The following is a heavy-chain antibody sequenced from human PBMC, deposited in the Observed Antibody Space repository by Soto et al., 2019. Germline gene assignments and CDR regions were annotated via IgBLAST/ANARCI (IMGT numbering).Heavy chain of an antibody. J-gene: IGHJ4*02. V-gene: IGHV4-39*01. CDR3: ARHTPAISISDH. CDR2: IYYSGST. Sequence: SESLSLTCTVSGGSISSSSYYWGWIRQPPGKGLEWIGSIYYSGSTYYNPSLKSRVPISVDTSKNQFSLKLSSVTAADPAVYYCARHTPAISISDHWGQGTLVTVS. CDR1: GGSISSSSYY. D-gene: IGHD2-15*01.